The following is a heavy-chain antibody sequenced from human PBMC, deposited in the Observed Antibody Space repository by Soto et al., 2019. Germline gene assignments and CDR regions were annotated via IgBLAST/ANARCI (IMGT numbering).Heavy chain of an antibody. CDR2: INHSGST. V-gene: IGHV4-34*01. CDR1: GGSFSGYY. CDR3: ARDVWFDP. Sequence: ASETLSLTCAVYGGSFSGYYWSWIRQPPGKGLEWIGEINHSGSTNYNPSLKSRVTISVDTSKNQFSLKLSSVTAADTAVYYCARDVWFDPWGQGTLVTVSS. J-gene: IGHJ5*02.